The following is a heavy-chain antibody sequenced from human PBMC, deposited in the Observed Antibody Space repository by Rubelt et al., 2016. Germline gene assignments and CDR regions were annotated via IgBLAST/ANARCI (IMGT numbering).Heavy chain of an antibody. CDR2: IYYSGST. V-gene: IGHV4-39*01. CDR1: ISSSSYY. CDR3: ARRPYCGGDCYFFDY. J-gene: IGHJ4*02. Sequence: ISSSSYYWGWIRQPPGKGLEWIGSIYYSGSTFYNPSLKSRVTISVDTSKNQFSLKLSSVTAADTAVYYCARRPYCGGDCYFFDYWGQGSLVTVSS. D-gene: IGHD2-21*01.